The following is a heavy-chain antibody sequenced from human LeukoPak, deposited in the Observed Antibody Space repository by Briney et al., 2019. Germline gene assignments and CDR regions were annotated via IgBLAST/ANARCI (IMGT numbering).Heavy chain of an antibody. V-gene: IGHV3-21*01. CDR1: GFTFSSYS. CDR2: ISSSSSYI. D-gene: IGHD3-22*01. CDR3: ARGLGSSGYYSAN. J-gene: IGHJ4*02. Sequence: VGSLRLSCAASGFTFSSYSMNWVRQAPGKGLEWVSSISSSSSYIYYADSVKGRFTISRDNAKNSLYLQMNSLRAEDTAVYYCARGLGSSGYYSANWGQGTLVTVSS.